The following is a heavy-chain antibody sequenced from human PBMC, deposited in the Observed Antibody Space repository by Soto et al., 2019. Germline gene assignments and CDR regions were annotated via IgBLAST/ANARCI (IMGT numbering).Heavy chain of an antibody. J-gene: IGHJ4*02. D-gene: IGHD5-18*01. CDR2: IWYDGSNK. Sequence: PGGSLRLSCAASGFTFSSYGMHWVRQATGKGLEWVAVIWYDGSNKYYADSVKGRFTISRDNSKNTLYLQMNSLRAEDTAVYYCASGYSYGDFDYWGQGTLVTVSS. CDR1: GFTFSSYG. CDR3: ASGYSYGDFDY. V-gene: IGHV3-33*08.